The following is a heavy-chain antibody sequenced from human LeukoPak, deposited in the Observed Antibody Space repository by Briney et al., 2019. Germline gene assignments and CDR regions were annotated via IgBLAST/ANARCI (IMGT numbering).Heavy chain of an antibody. CDR1: GFSVGNNY. D-gene: IGHD4-23*01. CDR3: TDAVAG. CDR2: IYSGGDT. V-gene: IGHV3-53*05. J-gene: IGHJ4*02. Sequence: GGSLRLSCAASGFSVGNNYVTWVRQPPGKGLEWVSVIYSGGDTYYADSVKGRFTISRDNSKNMLYLQMNSLRVEDTAVYYCTDAVAGWGQGTLVTVS.